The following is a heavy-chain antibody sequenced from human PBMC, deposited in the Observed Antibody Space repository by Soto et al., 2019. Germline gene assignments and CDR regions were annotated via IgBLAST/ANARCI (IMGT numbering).Heavy chain of an antibody. CDR3: ARGRGIAPAGTGRWFDT. Sequence: SETLSLTCAVYGGSFSGYYWSWIRQPPGKGLEWIGEINHSGSTNYNPSLKSRVTISVDTSKNQFSLKLSSVTAADTAVYYCARGRGIAPAGTGRWFDTWGQGTLVTVSS. CDR2: INHSGST. CDR1: GGSFSGYY. J-gene: IGHJ5*02. D-gene: IGHD6-13*01. V-gene: IGHV4-34*01.